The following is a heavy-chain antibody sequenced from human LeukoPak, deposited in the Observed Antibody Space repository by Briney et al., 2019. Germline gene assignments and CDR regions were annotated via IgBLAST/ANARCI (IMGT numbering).Heavy chain of an antibody. Sequence: GGSLRLSCAASGLAFSSYGMDWVRQAPGKGLEWVSAIHTSGDTCYADSVKGRFTISRDTSKNTLYLQINSLRVEDTAVYYCIVFGDSNHWGQGTLVTVSS. J-gene: IGHJ5*02. CDR3: IVFGDSNH. CDR1: GLAFSSYG. V-gene: IGHV3-23*05. D-gene: IGHD4-17*01. CDR2: IHTSGDT.